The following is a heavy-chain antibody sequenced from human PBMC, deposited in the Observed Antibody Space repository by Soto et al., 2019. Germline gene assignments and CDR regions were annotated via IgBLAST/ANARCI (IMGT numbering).Heavy chain of an antibody. CDR1: GFTFSSYD. Sequence: LRLSCAASGFTFSSYDMNWVRQAPGKGLEWVSGVSASGSITSYADSAKGRFTISRDNAKNTVFLQMTGLRAEDTAVYFCAKGDCSGGRCYRGFDYWGQGTLVTVSS. J-gene: IGHJ4*02. V-gene: IGHV3-23*01. CDR3: AKGDCSGGRCYRGFDY. CDR2: VSASGSIT. D-gene: IGHD2-15*01.